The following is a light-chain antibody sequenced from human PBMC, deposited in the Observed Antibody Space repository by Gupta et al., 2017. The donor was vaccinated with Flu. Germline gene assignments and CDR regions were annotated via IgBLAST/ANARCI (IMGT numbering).Light chain of an antibody. V-gene: IGLV3-25*02. CDR1: ALPKQY. Sequence: SYALTQPPSMSVSPGQTARITCSGDALPKQYACWYQQKPGQAPVLLIYKDTERHSGIPERFSCSSSGTTVTLTISGVQAEEEADYYCQSGDSSASFVVIGGGTKLTVL. CDR3: QSGDSSASFVV. CDR2: KDT. J-gene: IGLJ3*02.